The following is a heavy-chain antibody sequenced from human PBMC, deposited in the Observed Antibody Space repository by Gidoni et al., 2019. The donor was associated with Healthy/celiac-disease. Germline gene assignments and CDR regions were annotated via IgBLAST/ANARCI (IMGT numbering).Heavy chain of an antibody. CDR1: GGSFSGYY. J-gene: IGHJ4*02. CDR3: ARGGYYYGSGSYFRLQLGLNDY. V-gene: IGHV4-34*01. D-gene: IGHD3-10*01. CDR2: INHSGST. Sequence: QVQLQQWGAGLLKPSETLSLTCAVYGGSFSGYYWSWLRQPPGKGLEWIGEINHSGSTNYNPSLKSRVNISVDTSKNQFSLKLSSVTAADTAVYYCARGGYYYGSGSYFRLQLGLNDYWGQGTLVTVSS.